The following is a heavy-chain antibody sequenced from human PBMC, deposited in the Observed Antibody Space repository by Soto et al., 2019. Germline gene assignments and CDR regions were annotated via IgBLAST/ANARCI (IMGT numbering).Heavy chain of an antibody. CDR3: ARDNDRPQLGGNYYYILDV. CDR2: IMPIFRTP. D-gene: IGHD1-1*01. CDR1: GGTFRNSA. Sequence: QVQLEQSGAEVKKPGSSVKVSCKASGGTFRNSAISWVRQAPGQGLEWMGGIMPIFRTPDYAQKFQGRVTNSADESTSTAYMEVRGLRSDDTAVYYCARDNDRPQLGGNYYYILDVWGHGTTVTVSS. J-gene: IGHJ6*02. V-gene: IGHV1-69*12.